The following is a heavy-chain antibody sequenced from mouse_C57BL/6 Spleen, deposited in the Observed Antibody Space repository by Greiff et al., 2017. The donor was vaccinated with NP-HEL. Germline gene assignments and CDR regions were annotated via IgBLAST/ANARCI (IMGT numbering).Heavy chain of an antibody. D-gene: IGHD2-5*01. CDR1: GYTFTSYW. CDR3: ASSYYSNSNFDY. V-gene: IGHV1-69*01. J-gene: IGHJ2*01. Sequence: QVQLQQSGAELVMPGASVKLSCKASGYTFTSYWMHWVKQRPGQGLEWIGEIDPSDSYTNYNQKFKGKSTLTVDKSSSTAYMQLSSLTSEDSAVYYCASSYYSNSNFDYWGQGTTLTVSS. CDR2: IDPSDSYT.